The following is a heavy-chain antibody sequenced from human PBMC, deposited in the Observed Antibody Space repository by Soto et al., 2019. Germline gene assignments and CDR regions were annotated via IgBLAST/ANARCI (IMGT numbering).Heavy chain of an antibody. CDR2: ISYDGSNK. CDR3: ARGPSSLTRFDY. D-gene: IGHD2-2*01. V-gene: IGHV3-30-3*01. CDR1: GFTFSSFA. J-gene: IGHJ4*02. Sequence: GGSLRLPCAASGFTFSSFAMHWVRKAPGKGLEWVAGISYDGSNKYYADSVKGRFTISRDNSKNTLYLQMNSLRAEDTAVCYCARGPSSLTRFDYWGQGTLVTVSS.